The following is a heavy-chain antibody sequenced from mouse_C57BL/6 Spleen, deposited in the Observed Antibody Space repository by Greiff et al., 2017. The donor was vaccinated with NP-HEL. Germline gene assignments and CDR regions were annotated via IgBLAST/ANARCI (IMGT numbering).Heavy chain of an antibody. CDR2: ISYDGSN. CDR3: AREGGSMGNYAMDY. J-gene: IGHJ4*01. Sequence: EVHLVESGPGLVKPSQSLSLTCSVTGYSITSGYYWNWIRQFPGNKLEWMGYISYDGSNNYNPSLKNRISITRDTSKNQFFLKLNSVTTEDTATYYCAREGGSMGNYAMDYWGQGTSVTVSS. V-gene: IGHV3-6*01. D-gene: IGHD1-1*02. CDR1: GYSITSGYY.